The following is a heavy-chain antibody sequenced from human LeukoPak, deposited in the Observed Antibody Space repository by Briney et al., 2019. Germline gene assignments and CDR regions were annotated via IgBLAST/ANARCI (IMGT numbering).Heavy chain of an antibody. J-gene: IGHJ4*02. CDR3: AKDSAMTTVTDGPY. Sequence: GGSLRLSCAASGFTFSSYGMSWVRQAPGKGLEWVSAISGSGGSTYYADSVKGRFTISRDNSKNTLYLQMNSLRAEDTAVYYCAKDSAMTTVTDGPYWGQGTLVTVSS. V-gene: IGHV3-23*01. CDR1: GFTFSSYG. CDR2: ISGSGGST. D-gene: IGHD4-17*01.